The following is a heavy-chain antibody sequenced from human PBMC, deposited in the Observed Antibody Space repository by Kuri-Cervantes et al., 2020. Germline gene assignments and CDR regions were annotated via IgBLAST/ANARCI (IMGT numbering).Heavy chain of an antibody. CDR1: GFTFSSYA. CDR2: ISGSGGST. CDR3: AKDRGRYCSGGSCVY. Sequence: GGSLRLSCAASGFTFSSYAMSWVRQAPGKGLEWVSAISGSGGSTYYADSVKGRFTISRDNSKNTLYLQMNSLRAEDTAVYYCAKDRGRYCSGGSCVYWGQGTLVTDSS. D-gene: IGHD2-15*01. J-gene: IGHJ4*02. V-gene: IGHV3-23*01.